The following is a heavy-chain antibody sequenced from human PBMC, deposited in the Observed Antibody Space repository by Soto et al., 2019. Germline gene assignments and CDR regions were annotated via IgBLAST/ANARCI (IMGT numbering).Heavy chain of an antibody. V-gene: IGHV4-31*03. Sequence: KPSETLSLTCTVSGGSISSGGYYWSWIRQHPGKGLEWIGYIYYSGSTYYNPSLKSRVTISVDTSKNQFSLKLSSVTAADTAVYYCARTLYYYDSSGYYPPLFDYWGQGTLVTVSS. CDR2: IYYSGST. J-gene: IGHJ4*02. CDR3: ARTLYYYDSSGYYPPLFDY. D-gene: IGHD3-22*01. CDR1: GGSISSGGYY.